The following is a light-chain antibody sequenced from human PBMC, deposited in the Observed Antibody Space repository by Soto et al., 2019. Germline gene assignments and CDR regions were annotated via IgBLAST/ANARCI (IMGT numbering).Light chain of an antibody. Sequence: DIQMTQSPSSLSASVGDRVVITCRASQSISAYLNWYQQRPGKAPNLLISFASTLESGVPSRFRGSGSGTDFTLTISTLQPEDFATYYCQQTYTSPGTFGQGTKVDIK. V-gene: IGKV1-39*01. CDR3: QQTYTSPGT. CDR1: QSISAY. J-gene: IGKJ1*01. CDR2: FAS.